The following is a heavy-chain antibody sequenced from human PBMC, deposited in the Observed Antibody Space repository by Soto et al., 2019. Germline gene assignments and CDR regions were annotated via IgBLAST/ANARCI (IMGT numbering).Heavy chain of an antibody. D-gene: IGHD3-10*01. J-gene: IGHJ5*02. Sequence: LSLTCAASGFTFSSYAMSWVRQAPGKGLEWVSAISGSGGSTYYADSVKGRFTISRDNSKNTLYLQMNSLRAEDTAVYYCAKDLLLWFGEFDKNWFDPWGQGTLVTVSS. V-gene: IGHV3-23*01. CDR2: ISGSGGST. CDR1: GFTFSSYA. CDR3: AKDLLLWFGEFDKNWFDP.